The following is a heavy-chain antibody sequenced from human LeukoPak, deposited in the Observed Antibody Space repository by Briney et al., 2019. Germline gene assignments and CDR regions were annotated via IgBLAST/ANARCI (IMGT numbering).Heavy chain of an antibody. V-gene: IGHV4-59*01. Sequence: PSETLSLTCTVSGDSIRSYYWNWIRQPPGKGLEWIGYIYYSGSTNYNPSLKSRVTMSVDTSKNQFSLKLSSVTAADTAVYYCARGRGRFDYDSSGYYITDLDYWGQGTLVTVSS. D-gene: IGHD3-22*01. CDR3: ARGRGRFDYDSSGYYITDLDY. CDR2: IYYSGST. CDR1: GDSIRSYY. J-gene: IGHJ4*02.